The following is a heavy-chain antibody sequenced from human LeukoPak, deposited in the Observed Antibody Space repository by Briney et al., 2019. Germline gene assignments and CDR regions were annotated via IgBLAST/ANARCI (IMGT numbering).Heavy chain of an antibody. CDR2: VSGSGGST. D-gene: IGHD4-17*01. Sequence: GGSLRLSCAASGFTFSSYGMDWVRQAPGKGLEWVSAVSGSGGSTYYADSVKGRFTISRDNSKNTLYLQMNSLRAEDTAVYYCAKYYGDCPGYWGQGTLVTVSS. CDR3: AKYYGDCPGY. J-gene: IGHJ4*02. V-gene: IGHV3-23*01. CDR1: GFTFSSYG.